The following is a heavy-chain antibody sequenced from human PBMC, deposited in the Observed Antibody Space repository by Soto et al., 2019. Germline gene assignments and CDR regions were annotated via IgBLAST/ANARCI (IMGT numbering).Heavy chain of an antibody. CDR1: GFTFDDYA. CDR3: AKGMGIAVAGRNWFDP. Sequence: HPGGSLRLSCAASGFTFDDYAMHWVRQAPGKGLEWVSGISWNSGSIGYADSVKGRFTISRDNAKNSLYLQMNSLRAEDTALYYCAKGMGIAVAGRNWFDPWGQGTLVTVSS. D-gene: IGHD6-19*01. J-gene: IGHJ5*02. CDR2: ISWNSGSI. V-gene: IGHV3-9*01.